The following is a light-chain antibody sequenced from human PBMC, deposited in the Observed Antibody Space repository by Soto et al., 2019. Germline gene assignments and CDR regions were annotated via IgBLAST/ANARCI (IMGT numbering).Light chain of an antibody. CDR1: SSDVGGYNY. V-gene: IGLV2-14*01. Sequence: QSALTQPASVSGSPGQSITISCTGTSSDVGGYNYVSWYQQHPGKAPKLMIYDVSNRPSGVSNRFSGSKSGNTASLTISGXXXXXXXXXXXSSYTSSSTVVFGGGTKLTVL. CDR2: DVS. J-gene: IGLJ2*01. CDR3: SSYTSSSTVV.